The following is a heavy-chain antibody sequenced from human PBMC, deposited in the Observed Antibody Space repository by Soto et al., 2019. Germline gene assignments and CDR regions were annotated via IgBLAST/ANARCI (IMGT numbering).Heavy chain of an antibody. CDR3: ARDRYYYCSGSYYDHAGYYYGMDV. CDR2: IYHSGST. D-gene: IGHD3-10*01. V-gene: IGHV4-4*02. CDR1: GGSISSSNW. J-gene: IGHJ6*02. Sequence: QVQLQESGPGLVKPSGTLSLTCAVSGGSISSSNWWSWVRQPPGKGLEWIGEIYHSGSTNYNPSLKSRVTISVDKSKNQFSLKLSSVTAAETAVYYCARDRYYYCSGSYYDHAGYYYGMDVWGQGTTVTVSS.